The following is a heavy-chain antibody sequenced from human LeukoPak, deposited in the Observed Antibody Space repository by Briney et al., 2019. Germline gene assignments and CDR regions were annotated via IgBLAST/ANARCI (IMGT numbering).Heavy chain of an antibody. D-gene: IGHD3-10*01. CDR1: GYTFISYY. CDR2: INPNSGGT. Sequence: ASVKVSCKASGYTFISYYMHWVRQAPGQGLEWMGWINPNSGGTKYAQKFPGRVAMTRDTSISTAYLEMSRLRSDDTAVYYCARDRGGTIKIHGSGSSPQDSTWFDPWAQRTLVTVST. V-gene: IGHV1-2*02. CDR3: ARDRGGTIKIHGSGSSPQDSTWFDP. J-gene: IGHJ5*02.